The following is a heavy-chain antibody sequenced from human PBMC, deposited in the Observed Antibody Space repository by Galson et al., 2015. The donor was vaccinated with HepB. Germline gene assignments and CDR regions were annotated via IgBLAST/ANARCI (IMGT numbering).Heavy chain of an antibody. V-gene: IGHV1-46*01. CDR3: ARDSGTGAHWFDP. CDR1: GYTFTSYY. CDR2: FNPSSGST. D-gene: IGHD1-7*01. Sequence: SVKVSCKASGYTFTSYYIHWVRQAPGQELEWMGIFNPSSGSTNYAQNFLGRVTMTRDTSTSTVYMQLSSLRSEDTAVYYCARDSGTGAHWFDPWGQGTLVTVSS. J-gene: IGHJ5*02.